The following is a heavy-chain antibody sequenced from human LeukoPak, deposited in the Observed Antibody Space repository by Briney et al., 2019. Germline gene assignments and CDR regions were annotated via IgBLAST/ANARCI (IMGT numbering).Heavy chain of an antibody. CDR2: INSDESST. CDR3: VLGYCSSTSCNYYYYMDV. V-gene: IGHV3-74*01. J-gene: IGHJ6*03. CDR1: GFTFSSYW. Sequence: GGSLRLSCAASGFTFSSYWMHWVRQAPGKGLVWVSHINSDESSTSYADSVKGRFTISRDNAKNTLYLQMNSLRAEDTAVYYCVLGYCSSTSCNYYYYMDVWGKGTTVTVSS. D-gene: IGHD2-2*01.